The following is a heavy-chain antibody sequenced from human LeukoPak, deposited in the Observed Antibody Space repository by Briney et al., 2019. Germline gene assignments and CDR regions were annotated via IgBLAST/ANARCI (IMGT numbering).Heavy chain of an antibody. CDR2: INHSGST. V-gene: IGHV4-34*01. D-gene: IGHD4-17*01. J-gene: IGHJ6*03. Sequence: SETLSLTCAVYGGSFSGYYWSWIRQPPGKGLEWIGEINHSGSTNYNPSLKSRVTISVDTSKNQFSLKLSSVTAADTAVYYCARVGHDYGDYDYYYYYMDVWGKGTTVTVSS. CDR1: GGSFSGYY. CDR3: ARVGHDYGDYDYYYYYMDV.